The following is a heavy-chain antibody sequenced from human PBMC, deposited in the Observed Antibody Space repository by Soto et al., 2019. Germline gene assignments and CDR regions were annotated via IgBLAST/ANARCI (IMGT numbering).Heavy chain of an antibody. Sequence: EVQLVESGGGLVQPGRSLRLSCAASGFTFDDYAMHWVRQAPGKGLEWGSGISWNSGSIGDADSVKGRFTISRDNAKNSLYLQMNSLRAEDTALYYCAKGSYGSGSYYMHWGQGTLVTVSS. D-gene: IGHD3-10*01. CDR3: AKGSYGSGSYYMH. J-gene: IGHJ4*02. CDR1: GFTFDDYA. CDR2: ISWNSGSI. V-gene: IGHV3-9*01.